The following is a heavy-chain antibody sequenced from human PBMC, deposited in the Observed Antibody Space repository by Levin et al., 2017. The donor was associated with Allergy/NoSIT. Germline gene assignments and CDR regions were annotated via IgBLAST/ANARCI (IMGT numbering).Heavy chain of an antibody. V-gene: IGHV4-34*01. CDR3: ARGNLGPRLDDSSGYSVPYYFDY. J-gene: IGHJ4*02. Sequence: SQTLSLTCAVYGGSFSGYYWSWIRQPPGKGLEWIGEINHSGSTNYNPSLKSRVTISVDTSKNQFSLKLSSVTAADTAVYYCARGNLGPRLDDSSGYSVPYYFDYWGQGTLVTVSS. CDR2: INHSGST. CDR1: GGSFSGYY. D-gene: IGHD3-22*01.